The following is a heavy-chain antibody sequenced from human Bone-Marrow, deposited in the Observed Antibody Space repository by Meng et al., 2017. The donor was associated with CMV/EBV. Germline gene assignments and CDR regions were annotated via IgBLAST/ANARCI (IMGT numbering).Heavy chain of an antibody. J-gene: IGHJ6*01. Sequence: ASVKVSCKASGYTFTSYYMHWVRQAPGQGLEWMGIINPSGGSTSYAQKFQGRVTMTRDTSTSTVYMELSSLRSEDTAVYYCARDYGDYSPYYYYYGMDVWGQGHTVTCYS. CDR2: INPSGGST. CDR1: GYTFTSYY. D-gene: IGHD4-17*01. CDR3: ARDYGDYSPYYYYYGMDV. V-gene: IGHV1-46*01.